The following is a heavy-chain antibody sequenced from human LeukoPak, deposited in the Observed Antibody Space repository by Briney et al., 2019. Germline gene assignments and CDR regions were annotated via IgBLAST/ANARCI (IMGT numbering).Heavy chain of an antibody. D-gene: IGHD3-3*01. J-gene: IGHJ4*02. Sequence: PSETLSLTCAVSGYSINSGFYRGWIRQPPGNGLEWIGSVYRSGNTYYNPSLTSRVTISVDTSKNHFSLKLSSVTAADTAIYYCARNVLRFSYYFDYWGQGTVVTVFS. CDR2: VYRSGNT. CDR1: GYSINSGFY. V-gene: IGHV4-38-2*01. CDR3: ARNVLRFSYYFDY.